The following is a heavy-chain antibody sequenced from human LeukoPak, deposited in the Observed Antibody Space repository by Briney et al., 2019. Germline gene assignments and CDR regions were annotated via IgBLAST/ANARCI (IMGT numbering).Heavy chain of an antibody. CDR3: ARHPSWGYFDWDRPYYFDY. Sequence: SETLSLTCTVSGGSISSYYWSWIRQPPGKGLEWIGYIYYSGSTNYNPSLKSRVTISVDTSKNKFSLKLSSVTAADTAVYYCARHPSWGYFDWDRPYYFDYWGQGTLVTVSS. J-gene: IGHJ4*02. V-gene: IGHV4-59*08. CDR2: IYYSGST. CDR1: GGSISSYY. D-gene: IGHD3-9*01.